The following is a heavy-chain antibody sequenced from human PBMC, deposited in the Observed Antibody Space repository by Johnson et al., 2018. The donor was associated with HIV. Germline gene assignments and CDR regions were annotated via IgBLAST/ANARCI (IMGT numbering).Heavy chain of an antibody. Sequence: QVQLVESGGGLVQPGGSLRLSCAASGFTFSSYAMHWVRQAPGKGLEYVSAISSSGSTIYYADSVKGRFIISRDNSKNTLYLQMNSLRAEDTAVYYCARDPVIFRSGSYYGDRAFDIWCQGTMVTVSS. CDR1: GFTFSSYA. CDR3: ARDPVIFRSGSYYGDRAFDI. CDR2: ISSSGSTI. J-gene: IGHJ3*02. D-gene: IGHD1-26*01. V-gene: IGHV3-64*04.